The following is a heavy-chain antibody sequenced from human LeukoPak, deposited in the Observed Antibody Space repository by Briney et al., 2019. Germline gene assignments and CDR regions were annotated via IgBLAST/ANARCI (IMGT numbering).Heavy chain of an antibody. D-gene: IGHD2-2*02. CDR1: GGSISSGGYY. CDR3: ATYPLGERYYFDY. V-gene: IGHV4-31*03. Sequence: PSETLPLTCTVSGGSISSGGYYWSWIRQHPGKGLEWIGYIYYSGSTYYNPSLKSRVTISVDTSKNQFSLKLSSVTAADTAVYYCATYPLGERYYFDYWGQGTLVTVSS. CDR2: IYYSGST. J-gene: IGHJ4*02.